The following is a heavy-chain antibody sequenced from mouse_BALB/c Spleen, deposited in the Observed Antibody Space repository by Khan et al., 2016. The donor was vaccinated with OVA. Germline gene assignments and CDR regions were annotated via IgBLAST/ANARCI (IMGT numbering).Heavy chain of an antibody. J-gene: IGHJ3*01. D-gene: IGHD2-14*01. Sequence: QVQLKQSGAELARPGASVKMSCKASGYTFTNYTIHWIKKRPRQGLEWIGYINPSNGYTNYNQKFKDKATLTTDKSSTTAYLQLSSLTSDDSAVYNCVRDGAYHRNDGWFAYWGQGTLVTVSA. CDR3: VRDGAYHRNDGWFAY. CDR1: GYTFTNYT. CDR2: INPSNGYT. V-gene: IGHV1-4*01.